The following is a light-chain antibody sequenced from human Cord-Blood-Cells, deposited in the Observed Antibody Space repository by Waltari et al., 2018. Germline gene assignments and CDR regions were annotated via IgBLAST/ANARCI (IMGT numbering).Light chain of an antibody. J-gene: IGLJ3*02. V-gene: IGLV2-23*01. Sequence: QSALTQPASGSGSPGQSTTISCTGTSSDVGSYNLFSWYQQNPGKAPKLMIYEGSKRPSGVSNRFSGSKSGNTASLTSSGLQAEDEADYYCCSYAGSSTWVFGGGTKLTVL. CDR3: CSYAGSSTWV. CDR2: EGS. CDR1: SSDVGSYNL.